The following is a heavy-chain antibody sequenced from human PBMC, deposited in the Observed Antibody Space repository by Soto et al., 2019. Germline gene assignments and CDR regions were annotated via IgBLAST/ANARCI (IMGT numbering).Heavy chain of an antibody. V-gene: IGHV4-4*02. CDR3: ASVRGGYYYAMDV. CDR2: IYHSGST. J-gene: IGHJ6*02. CDR1: GGSISSSNW. Sequence: QVQLQESGPGLVKPSGTLSLTCAVSGGSISSSNWWSWVRQPPGKGLEWIGEIYHSGSTNHNPSPTRLVTISVDKSKDHFALKRSSVTAADTAVYYCASVRGGYYYAMDVWGQGTTVTVSS. D-gene: IGHD3-10*02.